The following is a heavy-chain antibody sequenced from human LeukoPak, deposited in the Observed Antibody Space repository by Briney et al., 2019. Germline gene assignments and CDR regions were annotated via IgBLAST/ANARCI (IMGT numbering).Heavy chain of an antibody. CDR1: GYTFTSYG. Sequence: GASVKVSCKASGYTFTSYGISWVRQAPGQGLEWMGWISAYNGSTNYAQKLQGRVTMTTDTSTSTAYMELRSLRSDDTAVYYCARDEWRIAARPHWLDYWGQGTLVTVSS. D-gene: IGHD6-6*01. J-gene: IGHJ4*02. CDR2: ISAYNGST. CDR3: ARDEWRIAARPHWLDY. V-gene: IGHV1-18*01.